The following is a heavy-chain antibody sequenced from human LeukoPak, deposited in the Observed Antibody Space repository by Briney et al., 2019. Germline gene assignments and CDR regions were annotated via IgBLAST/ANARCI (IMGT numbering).Heavy chain of an antibody. CDR2: IYYSGST. D-gene: IGHD5-12*01. CDR1: GASISSDY. J-gene: IGHJ4*02. V-gene: IGHV4-59*01. Sequence: PSETLSLTCTVAGASISSDYCSWIRQPPGEGLEWIGYIYYSGSTNYNPSLKSRFTISVDTSKNHFSLKLSSLAAADTAGYHFVIKTSVDADCWGQGTLVIVSA. CDR3: VIKTSVDADC.